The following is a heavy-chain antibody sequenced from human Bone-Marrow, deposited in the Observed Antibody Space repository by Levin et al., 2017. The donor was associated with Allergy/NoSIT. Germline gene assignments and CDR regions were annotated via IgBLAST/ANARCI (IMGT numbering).Heavy chain of an antibody. CDR2: INHSGST. J-gene: IGHJ4*02. V-gene: IGHV4-34*01. Sequence: SQTLSLTCAVYGGSFCGYYWSWIRQSPGKGLEWIGEINHSGSTNYNPSLKSRVTISVDTSKNQFSLKLSSVTAADTAVYYCARRDCSGGSCYSGFDYWGQGTLVTVSS. D-gene: IGHD2-15*01. CDR3: ARRDCSGGSCYSGFDY. CDR1: GGSFCGYY.